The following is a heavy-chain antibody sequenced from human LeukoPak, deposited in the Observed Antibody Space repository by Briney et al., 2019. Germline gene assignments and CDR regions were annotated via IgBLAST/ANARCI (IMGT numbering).Heavy chain of an antibody. CDR3: AKLYCSGGSCSFDS. D-gene: IGHD2-15*01. CDR2: IYSGGST. CDR1: GVTVSSNY. V-gene: IGHV3-53*04. J-gene: IGHJ4*02. Sequence: GGSLRLSCAASGVTVSSNYMSWVRQAPGEGLEWVSVIYSGGSTYYADSVKGGFTISRHNSENTLYLQMNSLRVEDTAVYYCAKLYCSGGSCSFDSWGQGTLVTVSS.